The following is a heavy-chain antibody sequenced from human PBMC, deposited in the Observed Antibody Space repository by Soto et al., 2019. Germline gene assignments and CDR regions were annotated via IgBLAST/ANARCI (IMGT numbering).Heavy chain of an antibody. V-gene: IGHV3-49*03. CDR2: IRSQPYGGTA. CDR1: GFPFGNFL. Sequence: GGSLRLSCTASGFPFGNFLMSWFRQAPGKGMEWVGFIRSQPYGGTAEYAASVRGRFTISRDDSKGIAYLQMNSLQTEDSGVYYCLGSLPFWAQGTLVTGSS. D-gene: IGHD3-10*01. CDR3: LGSLPF. J-gene: IGHJ1*01.